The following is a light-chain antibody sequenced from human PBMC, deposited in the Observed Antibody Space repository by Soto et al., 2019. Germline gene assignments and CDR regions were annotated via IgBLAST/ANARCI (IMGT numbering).Light chain of an antibody. CDR1: NTDVGAYGF. CDR3: SSYTSSSTLVV. J-gene: IGLJ2*01. CDR2: DVS. V-gene: IGLV2-14*03. Sequence: QSALTQPASVSGSPGQSITISCSGTNTDVGAYGFVSWYQQHPAKAPKLMLYDVSNRPSGVSNRFSGSKSGNTASLTISGLQAEDEADYYCSSYTSSSTLVVFGGGTKVTVL.